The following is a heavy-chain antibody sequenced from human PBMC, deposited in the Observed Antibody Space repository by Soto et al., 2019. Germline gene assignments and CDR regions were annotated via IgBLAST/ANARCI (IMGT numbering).Heavy chain of an antibody. J-gene: IGHJ4*01. CDR1: GFTFSSYG. CDR2: ISYDGSNK. Sequence: PGGSLRLSCAASGFTFSSYGMHWVRQAPGKGLEWVAVISYDGSNKYYADSVKGRFTISRDNSKNTLYLQMNSLRAEDTAVYYCAKERDIVVGVAPLYYWGHGT. V-gene: IGHV3-30*18. CDR3: AKERDIVVGVAPLYY. D-gene: IGHD2-15*01.